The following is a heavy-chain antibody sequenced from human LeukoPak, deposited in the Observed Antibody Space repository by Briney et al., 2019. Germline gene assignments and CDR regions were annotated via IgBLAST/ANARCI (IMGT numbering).Heavy chain of an antibody. CDR2: INPNSGGT. CDR1: GYTFTGYY. D-gene: IGHD2-2*01. J-gene: IGHJ4*02. Sequence: ASVKVSCKASGYTFTGYYMHWVRQAPGQGLEWMGWINPNSGGTNYAQKFQGRVTMTRDTSISTAYMELSRLRSDDTAVYYCARYCGSTSCYDGFDYWGQGTLVTVSS. CDR3: ARYCGSTSCYDGFDY. V-gene: IGHV1-2*02.